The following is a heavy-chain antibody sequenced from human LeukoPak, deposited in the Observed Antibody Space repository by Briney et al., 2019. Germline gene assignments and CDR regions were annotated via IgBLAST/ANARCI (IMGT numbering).Heavy chain of an antibody. J-gene: IGHJ3*01. Sequence: GGSLRLSCAASGFSLSDYYMSWIRQAPGKGLEWIAYISIGGSTIYYADSVKGRFTISRDNDQNSLYLQMNSLRVEDTAVYYCARDRAWLEDAYDVWGQGTMVTVSS. CDR1: GFSLSDYY. CDR2: ISIGGSTI. V-gene: IGHV3-11*04. D-gene: IGHD6-19*01. CDR3: ARDRAWLEDAYDV.